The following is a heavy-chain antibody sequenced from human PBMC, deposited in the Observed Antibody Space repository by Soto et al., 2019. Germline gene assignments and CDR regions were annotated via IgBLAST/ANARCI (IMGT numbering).Heavy chain of an antibody. CDR3: AKGHPYCGGDCYTDPSDY. Sequence: HLGGSLRLSCAASGFTFSSYAMSWVRQAPGKGLEWVSAISGSGGSTYYADSVKGRFTISRDNSKNTLYLQMNSLRAEDTAVYYCAKGHPYCGGDCYTDPSDYWGQGTLVTVSS. V-gene: IGHV3-23*01. CDR1: GFTFSSYA. CDR2: ISGSGGST. D-gene: IGHD2-21*02. J-gene: IGHJ4*02.